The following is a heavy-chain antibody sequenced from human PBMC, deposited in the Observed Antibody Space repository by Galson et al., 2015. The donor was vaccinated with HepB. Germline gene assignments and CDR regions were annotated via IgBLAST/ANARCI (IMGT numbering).Heavy chain of an antibody. CDR3: ARGGRDYTASFDA. V-gene: IGHV5-10-1*01. CDR1: EYSFTSYW. D-gene: IGHD3-10*01. J-gene: IGHJ4*02. CDR2: IDPSDSYT. Sequence: QSGAEVKKPGESLRISCKGSEYSFTSYWITWVRQMPGKGLEWMGTIDPSDSYTNYSPSFQGPVTITADKSISTAYLQWTSLKASDSAMYYCARGGRDYTASFDAWGQGPPVTVSS.